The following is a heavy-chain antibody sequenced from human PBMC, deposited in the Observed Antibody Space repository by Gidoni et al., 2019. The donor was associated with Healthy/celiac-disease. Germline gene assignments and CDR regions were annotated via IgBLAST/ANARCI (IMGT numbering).Heavy chain of an antibody. Sequence: QVQLVESGGCVVQPGRSLRLSCAASGFTFSSYGMHWVRQAPGKGLEWVAVISDDGSNKYYADSVKGRFTISRDNSKNTLYLQMNSLRAEDTAVYYCAKDRSSHAFDIWGQGTMVTVSS. CDR1: GFTFSSYG. D-gene: IGHD3-10*01. J-gene: IGHJ3*02. CDR2: ISDDGSNK. V-gene: IGHV3-30*18. CDR3: AKDRSSHAFDI.